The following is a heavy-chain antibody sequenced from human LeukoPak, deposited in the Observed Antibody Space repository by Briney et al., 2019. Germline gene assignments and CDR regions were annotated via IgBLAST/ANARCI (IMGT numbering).Heavy chain of an antibody. J-gene: IGHJ5*02. Sequence: PGGSLRLSCAASGFTFSGYAMSWVRQTPAKGLEWVAYIPYEGSKRYYADSVRGRFTISRDNSKNTAYLQMNSLRNDDTAMYYCAKDWSGNYNWFDPWGQGTLVTVSS. CDR3: AKDWSGNYNWFDP. CDR1: GFTFSGYA. CDR2: IPYEGSKR. V-gene: IGHV3-30*02. D-gene: IGHD3-3*01.